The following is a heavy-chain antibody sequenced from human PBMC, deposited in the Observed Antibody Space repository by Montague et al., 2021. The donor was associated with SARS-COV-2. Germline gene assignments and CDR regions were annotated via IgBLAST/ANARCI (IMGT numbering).Heavy chain of an antibody. Sequence: TLSLTCTVSGGSISSDSYYWSWIRQPAGKGLEWIGRVYTTGSTNYNPSLKSRVTISGDTSRNQCSLRLTSVTAADTAMYYCARAVIYGGYAFAYFDFWGQGVLVTVSS. J-gene: IGHJ4*02. CDR3: ARAVIYGGYAFAYFDF. CDR1: GGSISSDSYY. CDR2: VYTTGST. D-gene: IGHD5-12*01. V-gene: IGHV4-61*02.